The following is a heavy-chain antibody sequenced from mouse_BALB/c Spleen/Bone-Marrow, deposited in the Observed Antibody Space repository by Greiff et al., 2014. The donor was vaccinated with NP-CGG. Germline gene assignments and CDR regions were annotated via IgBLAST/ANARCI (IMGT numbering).Heavy chain of an antibody. Sequence: DVKLVESGGGLVQPGGSLKLSCAASGFDFSGYWMTWVRQAPGKGLEWIGEINPDSRTINYKPSLKEKFTMSRDNAKNTLYLQMSKVRSEDTALYYCARNGYYGWITYWGQGTLVTVSA. CDR3: ARNGYYGWITY. J-gene: IGHJ3*01. D-gene: IGHD2-3*01. V-gene: IGHV4-1*02. CDR1: GFDFSGYW. CDR2: INPDSRTI.